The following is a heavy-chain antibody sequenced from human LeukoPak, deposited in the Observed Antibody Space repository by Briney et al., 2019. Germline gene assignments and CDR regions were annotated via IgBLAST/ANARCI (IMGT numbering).Heavy chain of an antibody. V-gene: IGHV5-10-1*01. CDR3: ARHGGYSSGWTDY. CDR1: GYSFTSYW. CDR2: IDPSDSYT. J-gene: IGHJ4*02. Sequence: GASLKISWKGSGYSFTSYWISGGRQMPGKGLEWRGRIDPSDSYTNYSPSFQGHVTISADKSISTAYLQWSSLKASDTAMYYCARHGGYSSGWTDYWGQGTLVTVSS. D-gene: IGHD6-19*01.